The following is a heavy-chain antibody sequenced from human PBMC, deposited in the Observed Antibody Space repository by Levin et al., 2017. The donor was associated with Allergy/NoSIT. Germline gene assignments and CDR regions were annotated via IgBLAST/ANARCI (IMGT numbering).Heavy chain of an antibody. Sequence: GESLKISCAASGFTFNAFSMNWVRQAPGKGLEWVSSISGTSIYIYYADSVRGRFTISRDNAKNSIYLQMNSVRAEDTAVYYCATESGSGPYYGAYWGQGTLVTVSS. D-gene: IGHD3-10*01. V-gene: IGHV3-21*01. CDR1: GFTFNAFS. CDR3: ATESGSGPYYGAY. J-gene: IGHJ4*02. CDR2: ISGTSIYI.